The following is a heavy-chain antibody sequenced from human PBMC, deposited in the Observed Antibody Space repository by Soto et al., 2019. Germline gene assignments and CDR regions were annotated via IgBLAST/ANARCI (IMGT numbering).Heavy chain of an antibody. CDR2: IIPIFGTA. CDR1: GGTFSSYA. CDR3: ARDRATPRPTGAFDI. Sequence: ASVKVSCKASGGTFSSYAISWVRQAPGQGLEWMGGIIPIFGTANYAQKFQGRVTITADKSTSTAYMELSSLRSEDTAVYYCARDRATPRPTGAFDIWGQGIMVTVSS. D-gene: IGHD5-12*01. J-gene: IGHJ3*02. V-gene: IGHV1-69*06.